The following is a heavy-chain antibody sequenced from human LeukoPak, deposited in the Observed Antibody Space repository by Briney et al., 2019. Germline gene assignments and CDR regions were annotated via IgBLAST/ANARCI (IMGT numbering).Heavy chain of an antibody. D-gene: IGHD3-10*01. J-gene: IGHJ3*02. CDR2: INHSGST. V-gene: IGHV4-34*01. CDR3: ARVPTYGLHDAFDI. Sequence: GSLRLSCAASGFTFSIAWMTWVRQAPGKGLEWIGEINHSGSTNYNPSLKSRVTISVDTSKNQFSLKLSSVTAADTAVYYCARVPTYGLHDAFDIWGQGTMVTVSS. CDR1: GFTFSIAW.